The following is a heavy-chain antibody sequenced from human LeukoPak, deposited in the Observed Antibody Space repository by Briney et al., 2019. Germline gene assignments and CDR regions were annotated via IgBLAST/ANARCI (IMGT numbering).Heavy chain of an antibody. D-gene: IGHD3-10*01. Sequence: GGSLRLSCAASGFTFDDYAMHWVRQAPGKGLEWVSGISWNSGSIGYADSVKGRFTISRDNAKNSLYLQMNSLRVEDTALYYCAKAFYYASGNYDSWGQGTLVTVSS. CDR1: GFTFDDYA. J-gene: IGHJ4*02. V-gene: IGHV3-9*01. CDR2: ISWNSGSI. CDR3: AKAFYYASGNYDS.